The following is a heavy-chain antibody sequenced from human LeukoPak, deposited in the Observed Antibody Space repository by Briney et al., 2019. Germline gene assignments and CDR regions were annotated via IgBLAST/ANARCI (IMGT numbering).Heavy chain of an antibody. CDR3: ARVFQSSYYYYYYMDV. CDR2: INHSGST. Sequence: SETLSLTCAVYGGSFSGYYWSWIRQPPGKGLEWIGEINHSGSTNYNPSLKSRVTISVDTSKNQFSLKLSSVTAADTAVYYCARVFQSSYYYYYYMDVWGKGTTVTVSS. CDR1: GGSFSGYY. D-gene: IGHD2/OR15-2a*01. V-gene: IGHV4-34*01. J-gene: IGHJ6*03.